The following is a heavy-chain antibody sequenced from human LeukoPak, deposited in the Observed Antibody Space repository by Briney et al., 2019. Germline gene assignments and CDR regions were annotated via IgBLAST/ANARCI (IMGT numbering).Heavy chain of an antibody. J-gene: IGHJ3*02. D-gene: IGHD2-15*01. CDR3: ARVGYCSGGSCYSGAFDI. Sequence: GGSLRLFCAASGFTFSSYNMNWVRQAPGKGLEWVSYISSSSGTIYYADSVKGRFTISRDNAKNSLYLQMNSLRAEDTAVYSCARVGYCSGGSCYSGAFDIWGQGTMVTVSS. V-gene: IGHV3-48*01. CDR1: GFTFSSYN. CDR2: ISSSSGTI.